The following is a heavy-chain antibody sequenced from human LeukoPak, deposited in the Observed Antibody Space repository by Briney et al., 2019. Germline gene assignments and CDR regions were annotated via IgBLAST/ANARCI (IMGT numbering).Heavy chain of an antibody. CDR1: GGSISSHY. CDR2: IYYSGGT. V-gene: IGHV4-59*11. J-gene: IGHJ6*03. D-gene: IGHD6-6*01. CDR3: ARFGSSQYYYMDV. Sequence: SETLSLTCTVSGGSISSHYWSWIRQPPGKGLEWIGYIYYSGGTNYNPSLKSRVTISVDTSKNQFSLKLSSVTAADTAVYYCARFGSSQYYYMDVWGKGTTVTVSS.